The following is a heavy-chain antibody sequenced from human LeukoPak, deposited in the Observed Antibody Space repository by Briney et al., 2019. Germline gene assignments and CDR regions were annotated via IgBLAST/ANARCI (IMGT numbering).Heavy chain of an antibody. D-gene: IGHD6-13*01. Sequence: SETLSLTCAVSGGSISSGSYYWSWIRQPAGKGLEWIGRIYTSGSTNYNPSLKSRVTISVDTSKNQFSLKLSSVTAADTAVYYCASGIAADLYWGQGTLVTVSS. CDR1: GGSISSGSYY. V-gene: IGHV4-61*02. J-gene: IGHJ4*02. CDR2: IYTSGST. CDR3: ASGIAADLY.